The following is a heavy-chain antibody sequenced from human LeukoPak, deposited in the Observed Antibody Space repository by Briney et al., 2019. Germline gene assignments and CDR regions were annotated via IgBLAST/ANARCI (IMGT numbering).Heavy chain of an antibody. D-gene: IGHD2/OR15-2a*01. J-gene: IGHJ4*02. CDR1: GFTFSSYW. V-gene: IGHV3-7*01. CDR2: IKEDGSEK. Sequence: PGGSLRLSCAASGFTFSSYWMSWVRQAPGKGLEWVANIKEDGSEKHYVDSVKGRFTISRDNAKNSLYLQMNSLRAEDTAVYYCAKAAVYSNRWTPFDDWGQGTLVTVSS. CDR3: AKAAVYSNRWTPFDD.